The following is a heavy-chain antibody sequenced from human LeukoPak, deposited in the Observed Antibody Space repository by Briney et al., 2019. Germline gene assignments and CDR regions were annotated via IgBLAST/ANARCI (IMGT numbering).Heavy chain of an antibody. CDR1: GYTFTGYY. CDR3: ARPLSGSYSPYDY. CDR2: INPNSGGT. V-gene: IGHV1-2*02. Sequence: ASVKVSCKASGYTFTGYYMHWVRQARGQGLEWMGWINPNSGGTNYAQKFQGRVTMTRDTSISTAYMELSRLRSDDTAVYYCARPLSGSYSPYDYWGQGTLVTVSS. J-gene: IGHJ4*02. D-gene: IGHD1-26*01.